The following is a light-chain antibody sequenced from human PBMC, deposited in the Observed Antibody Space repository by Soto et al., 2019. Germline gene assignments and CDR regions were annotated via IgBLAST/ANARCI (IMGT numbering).Light chain of an antibody. CDR3: CSYGGSRAV. CDR1: SSYVGSHNL. CDR2: EVS. J-gene: IGLJ7*01. V-gene: IGLV2-23*02. Sequence: QSALTQPASVSGSPGQSITISCTGTSSYVGSHNLVSWYQQHPDQAPKLMIYEVSKRPLGVSARFSASKSGNTASLTISGLQAEDEADYYCCSYGGSRAVFGGGTQLTVL.